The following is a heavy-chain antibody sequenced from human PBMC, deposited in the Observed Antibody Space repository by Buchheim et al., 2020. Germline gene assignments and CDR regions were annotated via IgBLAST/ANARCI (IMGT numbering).Heavy chain of an antibody. CDR3: VRHFPPNWFDP. CDR2: VYYSGST. V-gene: IGHV4-39*01. J-gene: IGHJ5*02. Sequence: QLQLQESGPGLVKPSETLSLTCTVYDGSMTTTGYYWGWIRQPPGKGLEWMGRVYYSGSTYYNPSLKSRVTISVDTSKNHFSLNLSSVTAADTAVYYCVRHFPPNWFDPWGQG. CDR1: DGSMTTTGYY.